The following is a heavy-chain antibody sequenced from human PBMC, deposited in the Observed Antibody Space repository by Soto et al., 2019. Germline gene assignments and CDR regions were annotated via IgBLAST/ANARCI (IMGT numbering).Heavy chain of an antibody. Sequence: SETLSLTCAVYGGSFSGYYWSWIRQPPGKGLEWIGEINHSGSTNYNPSLKSRVTISVDTSKNQFSLKLSSVTAADTAVYYCARGPLGYSSSWWGYWGQGTLVTVSS. J-gene: IGHJ4*02. CDR2: INHSGST. CDR3: ARGPLGYSSSWWGY. V-gene: IGHV4-34*01. D-gene: IGHD6-13*01. CDR1: GGSFSGYY.